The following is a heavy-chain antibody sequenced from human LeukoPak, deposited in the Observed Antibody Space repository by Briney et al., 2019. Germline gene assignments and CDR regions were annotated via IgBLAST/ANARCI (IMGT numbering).Heavy chain of an antibody. V-gene: IGHV4-38-2*02. Sequence: PSETLSLTCTVSGYSISSGYYWGWIRQPPGKGLEWIGSIYHSGSTYYNPSLKSRVTISVDTSKNQFSLKLSSVTAADTAVYYCARDIDFYMDVWGKGTTVTVSS. D-gene: IGHD3-16*02. CDR1: GYSISSGYY. CDR3: ARDIDFYMDV. CDR2: IYHSGST. J-gene: IGHJ6*03.